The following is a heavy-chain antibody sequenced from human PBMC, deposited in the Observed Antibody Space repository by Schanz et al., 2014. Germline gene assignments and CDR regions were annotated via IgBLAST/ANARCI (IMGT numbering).Heavy chain of an antibody. J-gene: IGHJ4*02. CDR1: GFTFSSYA. Sequence: EVQLLESGGGLVQPGGSLRLSCAASGFTFSSYAMHWVRQASGKGLEWVSGISGSGGSTYYADSVKGRFTISRDNSKTTLSLQMNSLRAEDTAVYYCAKGLYYDNTGGGFDYSGQGTLVTVSS. V-gene: IGHV3-23*01. CDR2: ISGSGGST. CDR3: AKGLYYDNTGGGFDY. D-gene: IGHD3-16*01.